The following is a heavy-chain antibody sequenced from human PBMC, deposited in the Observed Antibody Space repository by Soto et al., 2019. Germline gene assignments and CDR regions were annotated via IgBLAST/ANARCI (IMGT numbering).Heavy chain of an antibody. V-gene: IGHV3-7*01. CDR2: IKQDGSEK. J-gene: IGHJ6*02. D-gene: IGHD6-6*01. CDR3: ARVRGSSSTIDYYYYGMDV. CDR1: GFTFSSYW. Sequence: PGGSLRLSCAASGFTFSSYWMSWVRQAPGKGLEWVANIKQDGSEKYYVDSVKGRFTISRDNAKNSLYLQMNSLRAEDTAVYYCARVRGSSSTIDYYYYGMDVWGQGTTVTVSS.